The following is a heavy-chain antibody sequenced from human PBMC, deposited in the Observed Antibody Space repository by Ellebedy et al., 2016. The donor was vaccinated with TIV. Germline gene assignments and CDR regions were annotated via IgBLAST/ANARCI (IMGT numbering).Heavy chain of an antibody. Sequence: GESLKISCAASGFSFSYYWMSWVRQTPEKGLEWVANINQDGSVKDYVDSVKGRLTISRDNAENSLYLQMNSLRAEDTAVYYCTRFSRSETTNLWGQGTLVTVSS. J-gene: IGHJ4*02. CDR2: INQDGSVK. D-gene: IGHD2-8*01. CDR1: GFSFSYYW. CDR3: TRFSRSETTNL. V-gene: IGHV3-7*01.